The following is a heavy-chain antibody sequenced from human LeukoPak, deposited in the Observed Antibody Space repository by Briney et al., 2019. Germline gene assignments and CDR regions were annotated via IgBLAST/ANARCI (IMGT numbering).Heavy chain of an antibody. Sequence: ASVKVSCKASGYTFTSYDINWVRQATGQGLEWMGWMNPNSGNTGYAQKFQGRVTITRNTSISTAYMELSSLRSEDTAVYYCARGHYDILTGYNYYYYMDVWGKGTTVTVSS. CDR1: GYTFTSYD. D-gene: IGHD3-9*01. CDR3: ARGHYDILTGYNYYYYMDV. V-gene: IGHV1-8*03. J-gene: IGHJ6*03. CDR2: MNPNSGNT.